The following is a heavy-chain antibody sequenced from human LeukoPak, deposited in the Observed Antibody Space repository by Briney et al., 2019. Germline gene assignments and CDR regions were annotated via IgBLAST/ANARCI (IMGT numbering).Heavy chain of an antibody. CDR3: AREAAAGTGWFDP. J-gene: IGHJ5*02. D-gene: IGHD6-13*01. CDR2: INHSGST. CDR1: GGSFSGYY. Sequence: SETLSLTCAVYGGSFSGYYWSWIRQPPGKGLEWIGEINHSGSTNYNPSLKSRATISVDTSKNQFSLKLSSVTAADTAVYYCAREAAAGTGWFDPWGQGTLVTVSS. V-gene: IGHV4-34*01.